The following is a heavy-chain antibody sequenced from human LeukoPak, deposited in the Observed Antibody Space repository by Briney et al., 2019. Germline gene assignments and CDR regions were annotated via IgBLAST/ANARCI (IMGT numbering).Heavy chain of an antibody. D-gene: IGHD6-13*01. Sequence: GGSLRLSCAASGFTFSSYGMHWVRQAPGKGLEWVAVIWYDGSNKYYADSVKGRFTISRGNSKNTLYLQMNSLRAEDTAVYYCARGYIAAAGYFDYWGQGTLVTVSS. CDR2: IWYDGSNK. V-gene: IGHV3-33*01. CDR1: GFTFSSYG. CDR3: ARGYIAAAGYFDY. J-gene: IGHJ4*02.